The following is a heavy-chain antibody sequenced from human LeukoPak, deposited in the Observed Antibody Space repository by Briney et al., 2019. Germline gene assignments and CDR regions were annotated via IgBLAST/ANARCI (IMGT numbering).Heavy chain of an antibody. D-gene: IGHD5-18*01. CDR3: AGRVWRPYSYGYLVKSWFDP. CDR1: GGSISSGGYY. J-gene: IGHJ5*02. Sequence: MPSETLSLTCTVSGGSISSGGYYWSWIRQHPGKGLEWIGYIYYSGSTYYNPSLKSRVTISVDTSKNQFSLKLSSVTAADTAVYYCAGRVWRPYSYGYLVKSWFDPWGQGTLVTVSS. V-gene: IGHV4-31*03. CDR2: IYYSGST.